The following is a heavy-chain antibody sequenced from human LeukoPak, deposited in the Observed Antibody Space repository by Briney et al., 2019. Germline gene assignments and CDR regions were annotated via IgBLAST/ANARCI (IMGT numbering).Heavy chain of an antibody. CDR3: ATSLYDILTPPG. CDR1: GYTLTELS. V-gene: IGHV1-24*01. Sequence: ASVKVSCKVSGYTLTELSMHWVRQAPGKGLECMGGFDPKGGETIYAQKFQGRVTMTEDTSTDTAYMELSSLRSEDTAVYYCATSLYDILTPPGWDQGTLVTVSS. J-gene: IGHJ4*02. CDR2: FDPKGGET. D-gene: IGHD3-9*01.